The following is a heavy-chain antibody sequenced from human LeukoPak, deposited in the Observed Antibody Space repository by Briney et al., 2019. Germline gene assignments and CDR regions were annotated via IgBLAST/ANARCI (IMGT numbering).Heavy chain of an antibody. CDR1: GFTFSNYA. V-gene: IGHV3-21*01. CDR3: ARDPDYYGSGTYFNHYFDN. CDR2: ISRTSTYI. Sequence: GGSLRLSCAASGFTFSNYAMSWVRQAPGKGLEWVSSISRTSTYIYYADSVKGRFTISRDNAKNSLHLQMASLRDEDTAVYYCARDPDYYGSGTYFNHYFDNWGQGTLVTVSS. D-gene: IGHD3-10*01. J-gene: IGHJ4*02.